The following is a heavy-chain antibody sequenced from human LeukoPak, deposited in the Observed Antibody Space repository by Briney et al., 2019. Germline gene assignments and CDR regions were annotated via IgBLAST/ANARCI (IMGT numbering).Heavy chain of an antibody. CDR3: ARVRPRGIFDY. V-gene: IGHV4-31*03. CDR1: GGSISSGGYY. J-gene: IGHJ4*02. CDR2: IYYSGST. D-gene: IGHD3-16*01. Sequence: SETLSLTCTVSGGSISSGGYYWSWIRQHPGKGLEWIGYIYYSGSTYYHPSLKSRVTISVDTSKNQFSLKLSSVTAADTAVYYCARVRPRGIFDYWGQGTLVTVSS.